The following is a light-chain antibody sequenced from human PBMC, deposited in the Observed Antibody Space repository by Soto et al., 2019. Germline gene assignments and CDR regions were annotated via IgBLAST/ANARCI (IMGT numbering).Light chain of an antibody. V-gene: IGKV3-20*01. CDR2: DAS. CDR1: QSVSNTY. J-gene: IGKJ3*01. Sequence: EIVLPQSPGTLSLSPGERATLSCRASQSVSNTYLAWSQQKPCQAPRLLIYDASSRAIGIPDRFSGSGSGTAFTLTISRLAPEDFAVYYCQEYGRSPGLFTFGPGTKVDIK. CDR3: QEYGRSPGLFT.